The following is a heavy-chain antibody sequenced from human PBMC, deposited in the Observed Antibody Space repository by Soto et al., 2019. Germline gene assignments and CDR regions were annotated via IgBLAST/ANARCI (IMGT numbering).Heavy chain of an antibody. CDR3: ARGSYDRIDNWFYP. CDR1: GGSISSYY. J-gene: IGHJ5*02. Sequence: SETLSLTCTVSGGSISSYYWSWIRQPPGKGLEWIGYIYYSGSTNYNPSLKSRVTISVDTSKNQFSLKLSSVTAADTAVYYCARGSYDRIDNWFYPWGQGTLVTVAS. D-gene: IGHD3-22*01. CDR2: IYYSGST. V-gene: IGHV4-59*01.